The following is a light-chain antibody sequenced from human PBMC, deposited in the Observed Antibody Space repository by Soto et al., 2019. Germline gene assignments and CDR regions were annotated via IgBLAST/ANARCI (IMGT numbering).Light chain of an antibody. J-gene: IGKJ1*01. CDR3: QQYSSSAT. V-gene: IGKV1-13*02. Sequence: AIQMTQSPSSLSASVGDRVTISCRASQGIGNALGWYQQKPGKAPKLLIYGASSLEGGVPSRFSGSGSGTDFTLTISSLQPDDFATYYCQQYSSSATFGQGTKVDIK. CDR1: QGIGNA. CDR2: GAS.